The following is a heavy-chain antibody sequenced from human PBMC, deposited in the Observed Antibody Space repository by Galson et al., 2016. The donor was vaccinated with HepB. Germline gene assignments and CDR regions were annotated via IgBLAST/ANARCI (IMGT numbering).Heavy chain of an antibody. CDR2: ISTRRTT. V-gene: IGHV3-23*01. J-gene: IGHJ5*02. Sequence: SLRLSCAASGFVFSNFGLSWVRQAPGKGLEWVASISTRRTTYYSDSVQGRFTISRDNSNNTLYLQMNGLGAEDTAVYYCAKERLVRRIFDPWGQGTLLTVSS. D-gene: IGHD1-1*01. CDR3: AKERLVRRIFDP. CDR1: GFVFSNFG.